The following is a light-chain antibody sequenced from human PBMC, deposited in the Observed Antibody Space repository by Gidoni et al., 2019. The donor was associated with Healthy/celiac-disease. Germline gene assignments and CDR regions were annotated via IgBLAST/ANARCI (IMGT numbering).Light chain of an antibody. J-gene: IGKJ5*01. V-gene: IGKV3-11*01. CDR3: QQRSNWPT. Sequence: EIVLTQSPATLSWSPGERATLSCRASQSVSSYLAWYQQKPGQAPRLLIYDASNRATGIPARFSGSVSGTDFTLTISSLEPEDFAVYYCQQRSNWPTFGQGTRLEIK. CDR2: DAS. CDR1: QSVSSY.